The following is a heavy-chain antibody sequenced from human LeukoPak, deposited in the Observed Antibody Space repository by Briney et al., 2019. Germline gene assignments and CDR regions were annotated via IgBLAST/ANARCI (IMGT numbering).Heavy chain of an antibody. CDR3: AKDRISTVTTLTLSYNWFDP. V-gene: IGHV3-53*01. D-gene: IGHD4-17*01. CDR2: IYSGGST. J-gene: IGHJ5*02. CDR1: EFSVGSNY. Sequence: GGSLRLSCAASEFSVGSNYMTWVRQAPGKGLEWVSLIYSGGSTYYADSVKGRFTISRDNSKNTLYLQMNSLRAEDTAVYYCAKDRISTVTTLTLSYNWFDPWGQGTLVTVSS.